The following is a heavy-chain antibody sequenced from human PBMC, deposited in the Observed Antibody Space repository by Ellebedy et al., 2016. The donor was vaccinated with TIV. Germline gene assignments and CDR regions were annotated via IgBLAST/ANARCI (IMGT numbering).Heavy chain of an antibody. J-gene: IGHJ4*02. V-gene: IGHV3-53*01. Sequence: GESLKISCAASGFAVNSYYITWARQAPGKGLDWVSVIFTSDITSYADSVRGRFTISRDTYKHTVSLQMNSLRVEDTAIYYCAVVDFCWGQGTLVTVSS. CDR3: AVVDFC. CDR2: IFTSDIT. CDR1: GFAVNSYY. D-gene: IGHD2-15*01.